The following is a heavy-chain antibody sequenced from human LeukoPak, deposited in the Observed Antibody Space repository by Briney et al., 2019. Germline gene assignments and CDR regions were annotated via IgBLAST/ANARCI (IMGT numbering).Heavy chain of an antibody. CDR2: MNPNSGNT. CDR3: ARASYSGSYVGY. Sequence: ASVKVSCRASGYTFTSYDINWVRQATGQGLEWMGWMNPNSGNTGYAQKFQGRVTMTRNTSISTAYMELSSLRSEDTAVYYCARASYSGSYVGYWGQGTLVTVSS. J-gene: IGHJ4*02. V-gene: IGHV1-8*01. D-gene: IGHD1-26*01. CDR1: GYTFTSYD.